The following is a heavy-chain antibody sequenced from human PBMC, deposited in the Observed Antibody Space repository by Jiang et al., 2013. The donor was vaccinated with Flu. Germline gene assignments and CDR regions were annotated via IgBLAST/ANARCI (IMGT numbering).Heavy chain of an antibody. Sequence: KPTQTLTLTCTFSGFSLSTSGVGVGWIRQPPGKALEWLALIYWDDDKRYSPSLKSRLTITKDTSKNQVVLTMTNMDPVDTATYYCAHKEELARVSDAFDIWGQGTMVTVSS. V-gene: IGHV2-5*02. CDR3: AHKEELARVSDAFDI. D-gene: IGHD1-26*01. J-gene: IGHJ3*02. CDR1: GFSLSTSGVG. CDR2: IYWDDDK.